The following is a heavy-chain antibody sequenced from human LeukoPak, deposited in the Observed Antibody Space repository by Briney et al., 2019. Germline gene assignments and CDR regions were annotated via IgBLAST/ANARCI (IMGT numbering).Heavy chain of an antibody. Sequence: GGSLRLSCAAAGFTFDYYGMTWVRQAPGKGLEWVSGINWNGGSTDYADSVKGRFTISRDNPKNSLYLQMNSQRAEDTAFYYCARDRYYDTSDFLDYWGQGTLVTVSS. CDR1: GFTFDYYG. D-gene: IGHD3-22*01. CDR2: INWNGGST. V-gene: IGHV3-20*04. J-gene: IGHJ4*02. CDR3: ARDRYYDTSDFLDY.